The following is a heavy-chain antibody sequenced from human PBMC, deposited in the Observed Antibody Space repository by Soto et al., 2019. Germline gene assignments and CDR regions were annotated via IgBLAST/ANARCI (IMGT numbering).Heavy chain of an antibody. CDR2: MNPNSGNT. Sequence: QVQLVQSGAEVKQPGASVKVSCKASGYTFTSYDINWVRQATGQGLEWMGWMNPNSGNTGYAQKFQDRVTMARNTSIRTAYTDLISRRSEDTAVYYCARGPPFDIAARPYWFDHWGQGTLVTVSS. CDR1: GYTFTSYD. D-gene: IGHD6-6*01. CDR3: ARGPPFDIAARPYWFDH. J-gene: IGHJ5*02. V-gene: IGHV1-8*01.